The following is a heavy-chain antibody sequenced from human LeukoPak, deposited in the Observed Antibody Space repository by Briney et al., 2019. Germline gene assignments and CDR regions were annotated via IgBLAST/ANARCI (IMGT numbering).Heavy chain of an antibody. D-gene: IGHD5-12*01. CDR1: GFTFSSYW. V-gene: IGHV3-7*01. Sequence: GGSLRLSCAASGFTFSSYWMSWVRQAPGKGLEWVANIKQDGSEKYYVDSVKGRFTISRDNAKNSLYLQMNSLRAEDTAVYYFARLGGGYSGYLFDYWGKGTLVTVSS. CDR3: ARLGGGYSGYLFDY. CDR2: IKQDGSEK. J-gene: IGHJ4*02.